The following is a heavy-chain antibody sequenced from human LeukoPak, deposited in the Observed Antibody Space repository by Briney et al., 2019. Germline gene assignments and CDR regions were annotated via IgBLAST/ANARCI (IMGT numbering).Heavy chain of an antibody. CDR1: QFNFNKFG. J-gene: IGHJ3*02. CDR2: ISGNGVST. V-gene: IGHV3-23*01. D-gene: IGHD4-17*01. CDR3: AKDPNGDYIGTFDI. Sequence: GGSLRLSCATSQFNFNKFGMTWVRQAPGKGLEWVSSISGNGVSTQYADSVQGRFAISRDNSKNTLYLQMNSLRAEDTAVYYCAKDPNGDYIGTFDIWGQGTMVTVSS.